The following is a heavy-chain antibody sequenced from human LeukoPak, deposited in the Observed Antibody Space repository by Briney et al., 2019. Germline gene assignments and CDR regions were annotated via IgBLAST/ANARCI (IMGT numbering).Heavy chain of an antibody. V-gene: IGHV4-39*01. J-gene: IGHJ4*02. Sequence: PSETLSLTCTVSGGSIGSGGYYWGWIRQSPGKGLVWIGSMHYSGSTWYNPSLKSRVTISGDTSKNQVSLKVRSVTAADTAVYYCARQFDYGDYWGTFDYWGQGTLVTVSS. CDR1: GGSIGSGGYY. D-gene: IGHD4-17*01. CDR3: ARQFDYGDYWGTFDY. CDR2: MHYSGST.